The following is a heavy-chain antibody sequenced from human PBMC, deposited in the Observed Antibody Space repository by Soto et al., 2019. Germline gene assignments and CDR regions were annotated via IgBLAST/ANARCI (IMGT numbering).Heavy chain of an antibody. CDR1: GFTFSSYS. V-gene: IGHV3-21*01. CDR2: ISSSSSYI. J-gene: IGHJ6*03. Sequence: EVQLVESGGGLVKPGGSLRLSCAASGFTFSSYSMNWVRQAPGKGLEWVSSISSSSSYIYYADSVKGRFTISSDNAKNSLYLQMNSLRAEDTAVYYCARDRIFDWLLYTSGYYYYMDVWGKGTTVTVSS. CDR3: ARDRIFDWLLYTSGYYYYMDV. D-gene: IGHD3-9*01.